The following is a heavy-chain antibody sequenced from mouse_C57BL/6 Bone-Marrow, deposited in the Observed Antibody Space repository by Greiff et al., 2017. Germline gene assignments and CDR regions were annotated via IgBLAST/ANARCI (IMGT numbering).Heavy chain of an antibody. V-gene: IGHV1-81*01. Sequence: VQLQQSGAELARPGASVKLSCKASGYTFTSYGISWVKQRTGQGLEWIGEIYPRSGNTYYNEKFKGKATLTADNSSSTAYMELRSLTSEDSAVYFCARAGDDYDRFAYWGQGTLVTVSA. CDR1: GYTFTSYG. D-gene: IGHD2-4*01. J-gene: IGHJ3*01. CDR3: ARAGDDYDRFAY. CDR2: IYPRSGNT.